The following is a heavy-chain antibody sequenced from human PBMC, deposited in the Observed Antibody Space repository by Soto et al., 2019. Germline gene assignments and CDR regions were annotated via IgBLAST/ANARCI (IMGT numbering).Heavy chain of an antibody. CDR3: ARGSGGSSWTPDR. V-gene: IGHV3-30*03. CDR1: GFTFSSYG. Sequence: QVQLVESGGGVVQPGRSLRLSCAASGFTFSSYGMHWVRQAPGKGLEWVAVISYDGGNQYYAHSVKGRFTISRDNSKSTLYLQMNSLRGEDTAVYFCARGSGGSSWTPDRWGQGTLVTVSS. D-gene: IGHD6-13*01. CDR2: ISYDGGNQ. J-gene: IGHJ5*02.